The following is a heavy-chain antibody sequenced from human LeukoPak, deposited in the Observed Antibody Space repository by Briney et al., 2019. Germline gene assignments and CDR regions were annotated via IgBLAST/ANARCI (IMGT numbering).Heavy chain of an antibody. CDR2: ISYDGSNK. CDR3: AKDPTPFISGSYQTFDN. D-gene: IGHD1-26*01. J-gene: IGHJ4*02. V-gene: IGHV3-30-3*01. Sequence: GGSLRLSCAASGFTFSSYAMHWVRQAPGKGLEWVAVISYDGSNKYYADSVKGRFTISRDNSKNTLYLQMNSLRAEDTAVYYCAKDPTPFISGSYQTFDNWGQGTLVTVSS. CDR1: GFTFSSYA.